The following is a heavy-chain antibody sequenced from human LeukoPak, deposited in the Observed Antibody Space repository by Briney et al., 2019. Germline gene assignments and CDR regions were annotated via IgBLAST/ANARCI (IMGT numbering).Heavy chain of an antibody. CDR2: ISGSGGST. CDR1: GFTFSSYA. D-gene: IGHD2-2*01. Sequence: GGSLRLSCAASGFTFSSYAMSWVRQAPGKGLEWVSAISGSGGSTYYADSVKGRLTISRDNSKNTLYLQMNSLGAEDTAVYYCAKDLEYQLLWPDYYYGMDVWGQGTTVTVSS. J-gene: IGHJ6*02. V-gene: IGHV3-23*01. CDR3: AKDLEYQLLWPDYYYGMDV.